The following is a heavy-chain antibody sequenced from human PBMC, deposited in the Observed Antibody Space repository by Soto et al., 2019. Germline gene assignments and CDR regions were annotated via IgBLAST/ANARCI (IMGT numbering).Heavy chain of an antibody. CDR1: GGSFSGYY. CDR3: ARTRRYYNWFDP. Sequence: SETLSLTCAVYGGSFSGYYWSWIRQPPGKGLEWIGEINHSGSTNYNPSLKSRVTISVDTSKNQFSLKLSSVTAADTAVYYRARTRRYYNWFDPWGQGTLVTVSS. J-gene: IGHJ5*02. CDR2: INHSGST. D-gene: IGHD2-2*01. V-gene: IGHV4-34*01.